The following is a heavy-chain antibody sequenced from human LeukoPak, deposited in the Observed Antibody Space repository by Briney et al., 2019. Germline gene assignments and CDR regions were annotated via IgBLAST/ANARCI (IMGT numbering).Heavy chain of an antibody. CDR3: ARGTDYSNYGTYGYYYMDV. CDR2: ISAYNGNT. J-gene: IGHJ6*03. D-gene: IGHD4-11*01. V-gene: IGHV1-18*01. Sequence: ASVKVSCKASGYTYSNYGISWVRQAPGQGLEWMGWISAYNGNTNYAQKLQGRVTMTTDTSTSTAYMELRSLRSDDTAVYYCARGTDYSNYGTYGYYYMDVWGKGTTVTVSS. CDR1: GYTYSNYG.